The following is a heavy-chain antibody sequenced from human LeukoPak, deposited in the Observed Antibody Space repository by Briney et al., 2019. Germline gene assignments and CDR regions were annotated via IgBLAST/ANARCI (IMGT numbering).Heavy chain of an antibody. J-gene: IGHJ3*02. CDR2: ISGSGGST. CDR3: ARDRSSYDFWSGYYTGDAFDI. D-gene: IGHD3-3*01. V-gene: IGHV3-23*01. CDR1: GFTFSSYA. Sequence: GGSLGLSCAASGFTFSSYAMSWVRQAPGKGLEWVSAISGSGGSTYYADSVKGRFTISRDNSKNTLYLQMNSLRAEDTAVYYCARDRSSYDFWSGYYTGDAFDIWGQGTMVTVSS.